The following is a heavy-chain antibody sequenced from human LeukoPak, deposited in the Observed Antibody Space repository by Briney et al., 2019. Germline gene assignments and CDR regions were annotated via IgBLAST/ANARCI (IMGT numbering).Heavy chain of an antibody. CDR1: GFTFDNYA. CDR2: HSASGGRT. Sequence: GGSLRLSCAASGFTFDNYAMTWVRQAPGKGLEWVSTHSASGGRTYYADSAKGRFTISKDNSKNMLYLQLNSLRADDTAVYYCAKDRVVNAAAPYYFDYWGQGTLVTVSS. J-gene: IGHJ4*02. D-gene: IGHD2-2*01. CDR3: AKDRVVNAAAPYYFDY. V-gene: IGHV3-23*01.